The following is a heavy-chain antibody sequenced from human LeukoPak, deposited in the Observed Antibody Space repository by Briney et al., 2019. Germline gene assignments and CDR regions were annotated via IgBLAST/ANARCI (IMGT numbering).Heavy chain of an antibody. CDR3: ARIFSGWAPDY. J-gene: IGHJ4*02. CDR2: INTGNGNT. V-gene: IGHV1-3*03. D-gene: IGHD6-19*01. Sequence: GASVKVSCKASGYTFTTYAMHWVRQAPRQRLEWMGWINTGNGNTKYSQEFQGRVTITSDTSASTAYMELSSLRSEDMAVYYCARIFSGWAPDYWGQGTLVTVSS. CDR1: GYTFTTYA.